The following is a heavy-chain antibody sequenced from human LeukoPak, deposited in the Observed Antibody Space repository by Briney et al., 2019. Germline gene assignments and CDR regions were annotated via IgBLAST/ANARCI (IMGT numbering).Heavy chain of an antibody. D-gene: IGHD3-10*01. CDR2: IYYSGST. CDR1: GGSISSYY. Sequence: SETLSLTCTVSGGSISSYYWSWIRQPPGKGLEWIGYIYYSGSTNYNPSLKSRVTISVDTSKNQFSLKLSSVTAADTAVYYCARALYYYGSGSNLEFDYWGQGTLVTVSS. V-gene: IGHV4-59*01. J-gene: IGHJ4*02. CDR3: ARALYYYGSGSNLEFDY.